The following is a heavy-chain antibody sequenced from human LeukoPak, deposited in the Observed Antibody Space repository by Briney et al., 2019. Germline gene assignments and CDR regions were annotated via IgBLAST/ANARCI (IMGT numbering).Heavy chain of an antibody. CDR2: ISGSGGST. J-gene: IGHJ5*02. Sequence: PGGSLRLSCAASGFTFSSYAMSWVRQAPGKGLEWVSAISGSGGSTYYADSVKGRFTISRDNSKNTLYLQMNSLRAEDTAVYYCANHDYGDYAFKRVATNWFDPWGQGTLVTVSS. CDR1: GFTFSSYA. V-gene: IGHV3-23*01. CDR3: ANHDYGDYAFKRVATNWFDP. D-gene: IGHD4-17*01.